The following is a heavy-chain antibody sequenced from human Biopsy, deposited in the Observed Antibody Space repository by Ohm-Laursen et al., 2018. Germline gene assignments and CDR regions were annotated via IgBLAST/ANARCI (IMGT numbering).Heavy chain of an antibody. CDR2: IFNSANT. CDR1: GGSISSGGSY. Sequence: TLSLTCTVSGGSISSGGSYWSWIRQRPGKGLEWIGYIFNSANTYYNPSLKSRVNISVDTSKNQFSLKLNSVTAADTAVYYCARDYDTSGYYYVSWGQGTLVTVSS. J-gene: IGHJ5*02. CDR3: ARDYDTSGYYYVS. D-gene: IGHD3-22*01. V-gene: IGHV4-30-4*01.